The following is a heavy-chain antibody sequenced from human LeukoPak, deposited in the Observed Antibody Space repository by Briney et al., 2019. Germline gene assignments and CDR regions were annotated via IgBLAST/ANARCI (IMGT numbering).Heavy chain of an antibody. V-gene: IGHV4-39*01. CDR3: AREIAIVLPAMGLCWFDP. D-gene: IGHD2/OR15-2a*01. CDR1: GGSISSSSYD. CDR2: IYYSGST. Sequence: PSETLSLTCTVSGGSISSSSYDWGGIRQPPGKGLEWIGSIYYSGSTYYNPSLKSRFTISVDTSKNQFSLKLSSLTAADTAVYYSAREIAIVLPAMGLCWFDPWGQGTLVTVSS. J-gene: IGHJ5*02.